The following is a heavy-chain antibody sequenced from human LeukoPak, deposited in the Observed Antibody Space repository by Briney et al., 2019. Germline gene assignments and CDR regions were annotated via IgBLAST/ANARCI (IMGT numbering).Heavy chain of an antibody. CDR2: INPKSGGT. Sequence: ASVKVSCKASGYTFTGYYIHWVRQAPGQGLEWMGWINPKSGGTEYAQKFQARVTMTRDTSISTAYLEVSSLTSDDTAVYYCVLRARGVAATKSFDFWGQGTLVTVSS. J-gene: IGHJ4*02. V-gene: IGHV1-2*02. D-gene: IGHD5-24*01. CDR1: GYTFTGYY. CDR3: VLRARGVAATKSFDF.